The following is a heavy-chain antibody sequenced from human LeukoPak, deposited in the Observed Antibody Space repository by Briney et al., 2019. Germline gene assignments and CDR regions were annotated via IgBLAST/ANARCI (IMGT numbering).Heavy chain of an antibody. CDR1: GFIISGYG. Sequence: GGSLTLSCAASGFIISGYGMHWVRQAPGKGLEWVALIAHDESTIHYADSVKGRFTISRDNSKNTLYLQMNNLRVEDTAIYYCAKDRIVISFGDVSKHWGQGTLVTVSS. CDR3: AKDRIVISFGDVSKH. D-gene: IGHD3-10*01. J-gene: IGHJ1*01. V-gene: IGHV3-30*18. CDR2: IAHDESTI.